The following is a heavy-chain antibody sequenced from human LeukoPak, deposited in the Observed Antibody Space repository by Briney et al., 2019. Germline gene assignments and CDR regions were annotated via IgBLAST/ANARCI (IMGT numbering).Heavy chain of an antibody. J-gene: IGHJ4*02. V-gene: IGHV4-59*01. D-gene: IGHD3-10*01. CDR3: AATRIIITMVRGVIPPPDY. CDR1: GGSISSYY. Sequence: SETLSLTCTVSGGSISSYYWSWIRQPPGKGLEWIGYIYYSGSTNYNPSLKSRVTISVDPSKNRFSLKLSSVTAADTAVYYCAATRIIITMVRGVIPPPDYWGQGTLVTVSS. CDR2: IYYSGST.